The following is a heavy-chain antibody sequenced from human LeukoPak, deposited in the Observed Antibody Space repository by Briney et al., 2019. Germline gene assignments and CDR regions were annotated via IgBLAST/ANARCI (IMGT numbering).Heavy chain of an antibody. Sequence: PGGSLRLSCAASGFTFSSYWMHWVRQAPGKGLVWVSRINSDGSSTSYADSVKGRFTISRDNANNTLYLQMNSLRAEDTAMYYCARFRGFGYSSSSGYWGQGTLVTVSS. CDR3: ARFRGFGYSSSSGY. CDR1: GFTFSSYW. J-gene: IGHJ4*02. D-gene: IGHD6-6*01. CDR2: INSDGSST. V-gene: IGHV3-74*01.